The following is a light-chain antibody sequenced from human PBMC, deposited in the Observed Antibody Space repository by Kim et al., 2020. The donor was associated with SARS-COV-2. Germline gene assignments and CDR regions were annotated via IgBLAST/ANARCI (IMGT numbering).Light chain of an antibody. CDR3: QAWDSSTAV. CDR2: QDI. J-gene: IGLJ3*02. V-gene: IGLV3-1*01. CDR1: KLGDKH. Sequence: SYELTQPPSVSVSPGQTASITCSGHKLGDKHAYWYQQKPGQSPVLVIYQDIKRPSGIPERFSGSNSGNTVTLTISRTQSMDEADYYCQAWDSSTAVFGGGTQLTVL.